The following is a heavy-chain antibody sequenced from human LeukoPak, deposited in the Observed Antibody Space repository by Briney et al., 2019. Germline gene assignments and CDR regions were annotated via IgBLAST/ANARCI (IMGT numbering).Heavy chain of an antibody. V-gene: IGHV3-74*01. J-gene: IGHJ4*02. CDR1: GFTFSSYW. Sequence: PGGSLRLSCAASGFTFSSYWMHWVRQAPGKGLVWVSRNSDGSITTYADSVRGRFTISRDNAKSTLYLQINSLRAEDTAVYYCASSTQISKYADYWGQGALVTVSS. D-gene: IGHD2-2*01. CDR2: NSDGSIT. CDR3: ASSTQISKYADY.